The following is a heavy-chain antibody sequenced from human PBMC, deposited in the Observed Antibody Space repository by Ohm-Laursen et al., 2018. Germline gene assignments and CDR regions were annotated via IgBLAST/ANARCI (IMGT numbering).Heavy chain of an antibody. D-gene: IGHD6-6*01. CDR1: GFTFSRYW. J-gene: IGHJ4*02. Sequence: SLRLSCAASGFTFSRYWMSWVRQAPGKGLEWVAKIMLDGSEEYYVDSVKGRFTISRDNSKNTLYLQMNSLRAEDTAVYYCAKLAARHDTGDWAYWGQGTLVTVSS. V-gene: IGHV3-7*01. CDR3: AKLAARHDTGDWAY. CDR2: IMLDGSEE.